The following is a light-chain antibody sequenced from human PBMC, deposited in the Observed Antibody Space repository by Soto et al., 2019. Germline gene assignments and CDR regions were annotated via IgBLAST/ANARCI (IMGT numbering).Light chain of an antibody. CDR1: SSDVGGYNY. CDR2: DVS. J-gene: IGLJ1*01. V-gene: IGLV2-14*01. CDR3: RSYTSSDTYV. Sequence: QSALTQPASVSGSPGQSITISCIGASSDVGGYNYVSWYQQHPGKAPQLMIYDVSNRPSGVSNRFSGSKSGNTASLAISGLQAEDEADYYCRSYTSSDTYVFGTGTKVTVL.